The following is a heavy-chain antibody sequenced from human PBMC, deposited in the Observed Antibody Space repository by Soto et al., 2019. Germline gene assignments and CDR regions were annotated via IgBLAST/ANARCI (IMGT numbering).Heavy chain of an antibody. CDR1: GFTFSNAW. Sequence: SLRLSCAASGFTFSNAWMSWVRQAPGKGLEWVGRIKSKTDGGTTDSAAPVKGRFNISRDDSKNTLYLQMNILKTEDTAVYYCTTVRYSGYYSAYEYYFDFWGQGTLVTVSS. CDR2: IKSKTDGGTT. D-gene: IGHD3-22*01. V-gene: IGHV3-15*07. CDR3: TTVRYSGYYSAYEYYFDF. J-gene: IGHJ4*02.